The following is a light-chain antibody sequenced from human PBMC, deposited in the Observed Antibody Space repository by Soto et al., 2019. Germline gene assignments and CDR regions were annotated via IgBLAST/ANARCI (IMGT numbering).Light chain of an antibody. Sequence: ETVMSQSPATLSVSPGESATLSCRASQSVSSKLAWYQQKPGQAPRLLIYGASTRATGIPARFSGSGSGTEFTLSISSLQSEDSAVYYCQQYNNWPPITFGQGTKVDIK. V-gene: IGKV3D-15*01. CDR2: GAS. CDR3: QQYNNWPPIT. J-gene: IGKJ1*01. CDR1: QSVSSK.